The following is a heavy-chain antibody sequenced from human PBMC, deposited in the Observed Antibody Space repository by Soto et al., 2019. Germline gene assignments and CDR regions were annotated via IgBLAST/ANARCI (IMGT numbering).Heavy chain of an antibody. J-gene: IGHJ4*02. V-gene: IGHV3-21*01. CDR2: IDPSRTDR. CDR3: ARDCLTGDPREAFDY. CDR1: GFTFGAYS. Sequence: EVQLVESGGGLVKPGESLLISCAASGFTFGAYSLSWFRRAPGKGLEWVSSIDPSRTDRHYADSVEGRFTISRDNARSSLYLQMISLTVEDTAVYYCARDCLTGDPREAFDYWGQGTTVTVSS. D-gene: IGHD7-27*01.